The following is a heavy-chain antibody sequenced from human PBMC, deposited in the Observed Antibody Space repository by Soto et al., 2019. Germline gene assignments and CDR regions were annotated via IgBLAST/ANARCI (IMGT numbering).Heavy chain of an antibody. Sequence: SETLSLTCSVSGDSINSDKYYWGWIRQPPGKGLEWIGSIYFRGSTYYNPSLQTRVTISLDKSKSQFSLKLRSVTAADTAVYYCARARREGLYDFRSARRGNIWFDPWGQRTLVTVSS. CDR3: ARARREGLYDFRSARRGNIWFDP. CDR1: GDSINSDKYY. J-gene: IGHJ5*02. D-gene: IGHD3-3*01. CDR2: IYFRGST. V-gene: IGHV4-39*01.